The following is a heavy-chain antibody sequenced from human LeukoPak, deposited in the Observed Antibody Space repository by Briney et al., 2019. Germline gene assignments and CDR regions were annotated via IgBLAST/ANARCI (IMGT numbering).Heavy chain of an antibody. Sequence: ASVKVSCKASGYTFTGYGISWVRQAPGQGLEWMGWISAYNGNTNYAQKLQGRVTMTTDTSTSTAYMGPRSLRSDDTAVYYCVVGQLWLGWSLDYWGQGTLVTVSS. CDR2: ISAYNGNT. CDR3: VVGQLWLGWSLDY. CDR1: GYTFTGYG. D-gene: IGHD5-18*01. J-gene: IGHJ4*02. V-gene: IGHV1-18*01.